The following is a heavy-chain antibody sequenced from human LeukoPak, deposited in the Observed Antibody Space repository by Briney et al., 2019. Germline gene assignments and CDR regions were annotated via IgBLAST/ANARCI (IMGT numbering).Heavy chain of an antibody. CDR2: ISGRSSHV. Sequence: TPGGSLRLSCSASGFSFSDYDMNWVRQAPGKGLEWVSAISGRSSHVYYGESVKGRFTISRDNAKNSLYLQLDSLGVEDTAVYYCGRAFPPIRTSSAGDLWGQGTLVTVSS. CDR1: GFSFSDYD. CDR3: GRAFPPIRTSSAGDL. V-gene: IGHV3-21*01. D-gene: IGHD3-16*01. J-gene: IGHJ1*01.